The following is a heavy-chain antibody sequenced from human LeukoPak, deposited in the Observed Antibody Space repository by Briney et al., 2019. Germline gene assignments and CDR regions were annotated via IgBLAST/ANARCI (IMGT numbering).Heavy chain of an antibody. D-gene: IGHD6-13*01. Sequence: PGGTLRLSCAASGFTFSSYGMSWVRQAPGKGLEWVSYISTSSSRTYYADSVKGRFTISRDNSKNTLYLQMNSLRAEDTAVYYCAKDLGPYSSSWYRNDAFDIWGQGTMVTVSS. CDR3: AKDLGPYSSSWYRNDAFDI. CDR1: GFTFSSYG. J-gene: IGHJ3*02. V-gene: IGHV3-23*01. CDR2: ISTSSSRT.